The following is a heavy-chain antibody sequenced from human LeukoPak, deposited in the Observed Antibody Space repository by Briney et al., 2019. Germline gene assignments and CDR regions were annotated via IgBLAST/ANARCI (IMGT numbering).Heavy chain of an antibody. V-gene: IGHV4-30-2*01. CDR1: GGSISSGGYY. D-gene: IGHD3-10*01. J-gene: IGHJ5*02. CDR2: IYHSGST. Sequence: SSQTLSLTCTVSGGSISSGGYYWSWIRQPPGKGLEWIGYIYHSGSTNYNPSLKSRVTISVDMSKNQFSLKLNSVTAADTAVYYCARDPPGSGSYYDHWGQGTLVTVSS. CDR3: ARDPPGSGSYYDH.